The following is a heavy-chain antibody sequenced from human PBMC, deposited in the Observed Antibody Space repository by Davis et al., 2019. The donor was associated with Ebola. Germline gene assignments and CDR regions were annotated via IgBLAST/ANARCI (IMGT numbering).Heavy chain of an antibody. J-gene: IGHJ6*02. CDR1: GYTFTSYG. CDR3: ARDRIAARRDYYYYYGMDV. CDR2: ISAYNGST. D-gene: IGHD6-6*01. Sequence: AASVKVSCTASGYTFTSYGISWVRQAPGQGLEWMGWISAYNGSTNYAQKLQGRVTMTTDTSTSTAYMELRSLRSDDTAVYYCARDRIAARRDYYYYYGMDVWGQGTTVTVSS. V-gene: IGHV1-18*01.